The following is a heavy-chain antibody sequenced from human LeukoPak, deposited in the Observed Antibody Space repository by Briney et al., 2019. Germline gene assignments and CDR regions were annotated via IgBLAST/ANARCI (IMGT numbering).Heavy chain of an antibody. J-gene: IGHJ4*02. D-gene: IGHD5-24*01. V-gene: IGHV4-39*01. CDR3: ARHRDGYNRPLDY. CDR2: LHYSGST. CDR1: GGSISSSGHY. Sequence: KPSETLSLTCTVSGGSISSSGHYWGWIRQPPGKGLEWIGSLHYSGSTYHNPSLKSRITISADTSNNQFSLKLSSVAAADTAVYYCARHRDGYNRPLDYWGREPWSPSPQ.